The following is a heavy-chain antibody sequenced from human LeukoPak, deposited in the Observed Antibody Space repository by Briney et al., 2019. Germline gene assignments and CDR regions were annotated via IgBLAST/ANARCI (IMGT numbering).Heavy chain of an antibody. Sequence: ASVKVSCKASGYTFIDYHIHWVRQAPGQXXXXXXWINPXNGGKRLEQXLXXXVTXXRDTSISTAYMDLSRLRSDDTAVYYCARNTAPGYSLDVWGQGTPVTVSS. CDR3: ARNTAPGYSLDV. CDR1: GYTFIDYH. CDR2: INPXNGGK. V-gene: IGHV1-2*02. J-gene: IGHJ6*02. D-gene: IGHD5-18*01.